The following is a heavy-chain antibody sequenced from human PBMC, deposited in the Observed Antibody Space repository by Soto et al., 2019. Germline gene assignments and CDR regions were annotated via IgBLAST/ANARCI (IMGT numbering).Heavy chain of an antibody. Sequence: QIQLVESGGGVDQPGRSLRLSCAASGFAFESFAMHWVRQSPGKGLEWVAVISYDGTNKYYADSAKGRFTISRDNSNNTLYLQMTNLRPEDTVVFYCARDPPTEARRGYHCGMDVWGQGTTVTVSS. CDR1: GFAFESFA. CDR2: ISYDGTNK. CDR3: ARDPPTEARRGYHCGMDV. J-gene: IGHJ6*02. V-gene: IGHV3-30-3*01.